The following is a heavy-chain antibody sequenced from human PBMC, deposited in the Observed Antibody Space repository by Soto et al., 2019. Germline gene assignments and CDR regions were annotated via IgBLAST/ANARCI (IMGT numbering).Heavy chain of an antibody. V-gene: IGHV1-46*01. CDR2: INPSGGST. Sequence: ASVKVSCKASGYTFTSYYMHWVRQAPGQGLEWMGIINPSGGSTSYAQKFQGRVTMTRDTSTSTVYMELSSLRSEDTAVYYCARDGVRGKRFNWFDPWGQGTLVTVS. CDR3: ARDGVRGKRFNWFDP. CDR1: GYTFTSYY. J-gene: IGHJ5*02. D-gene: IGHD3-10*01.